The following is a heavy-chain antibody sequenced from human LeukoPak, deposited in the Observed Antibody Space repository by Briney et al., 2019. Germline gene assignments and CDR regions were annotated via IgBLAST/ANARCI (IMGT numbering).Heavy chain of an antibody. V-gene: IGHV1-18*01. J-gene: IGHJ4*02. CDR2: ISAYNGNT. D-gene: IGHD5-24*01. CDR3: ASGGLHPIDY. Sequence: ASVKDSCKASGYTFTSYRISWVRPAPGQGLEWMGWISAYNGNTNYAQKLQGRVTMTPGTSTSTAYMELRSLRSDDTAVYYCASGGLHPIDYRGQGTLVTVSS. CDR1: GYTFTSYR.